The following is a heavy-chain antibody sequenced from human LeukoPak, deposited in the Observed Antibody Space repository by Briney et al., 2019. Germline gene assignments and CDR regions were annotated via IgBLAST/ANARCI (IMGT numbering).Heavy chain of an antibody. D-gene: IGHD3-10*01. CDR3: VRDPVRRFDY. J-gene: IGHJ4*02. V-gene: IGHV3-30*03. Sequence: PGGSLRLSCAASGFTFSSYGMHWVRQAPGKGLEWVAVISYDGSNKYFADSVKGRFTISRDNAKNSLYLQMNSLRDEDTAVYYCVRDPVRRFDYWGQVALVTVSS. CDR2: ISYDGSNK. CDR1: GFTFSSYG.